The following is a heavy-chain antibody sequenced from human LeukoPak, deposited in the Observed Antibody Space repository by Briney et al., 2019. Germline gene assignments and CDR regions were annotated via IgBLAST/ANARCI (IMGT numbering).Heavy chain of an antibody. Sequence: ASVKVSFKASGGTFSSYAISWVRQAPGQGRDWMGRIIPILGIANYAQKFQGRVTITEDKSMSTAYMELSSLRSEVTGVYYCARDRGHGYYGMDVWGQGTTVSVSS. CDR3: ARDRGHGYYGMDV. CDR2: IIPILGIA. CDR1: GGTFSSYA. J-gene: IGHJ6*01. D-gene: IGHD3-10*01. V-gene: IGHV1-69*04.